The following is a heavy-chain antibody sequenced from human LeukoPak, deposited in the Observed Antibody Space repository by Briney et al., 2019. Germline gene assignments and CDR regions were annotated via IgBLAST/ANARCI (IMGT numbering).Heavy chain of an antibody. J-gene: IGHJ4*02. V-gene: IGHV4-30-2*01. CDR1: GGSISSGGYS. CDR2: INPSGST. CDR3: ARSYGSGYYFDY. D-gene: IGHD3-10*01. Sequence: PSQTLSLTCTVSGGSISSGGYSWNWIRQPPGKGLEWIGYINPSGSTYYNPSLKSRVTISVDRSKNQFSLKLSSVTAADTAVYFCARSYGSGYYFDYWGQGTLVTVSS.